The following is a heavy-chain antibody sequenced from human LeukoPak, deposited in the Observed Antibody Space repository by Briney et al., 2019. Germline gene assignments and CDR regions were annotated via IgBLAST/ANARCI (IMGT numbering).Heavy chain of an antibody. CDR2: IKQDATEQ. CDR1: GFTFSSYW. J-gene: IGHJ4*02. Sequence: GGSLRLSCAASGFTFSSYWMSWVRQAPGKGLEWVANIKQDATEQYYVESAKGRFTISRDNAKNSLYLQVNSLRAEDTAVYYCARFHYCSSTNCYPRHFDYWGQGTLVTVSS. V-gene: IGHV3-7*01. CDR3: ARFHYCSSTNCYPRHFDY. D-gene: IGHD2-2*01.